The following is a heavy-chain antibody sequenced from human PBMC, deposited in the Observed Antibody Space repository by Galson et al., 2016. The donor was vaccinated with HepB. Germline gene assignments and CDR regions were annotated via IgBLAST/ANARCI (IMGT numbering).Heavy chain of an antibody. J-gene: IGHJ4*02. CDR1: GDSVSSGSYY. Sequence: QVQLEESGPGLVKPSETLSLTCGVSGDSVSSGSYYWSWIRQPPAKGLEWIGYIYNNNGSAKYNPSLKSRVTISVDTSKNHFSLKLNSVTAADTAVYYCASSRVSMGHSFGVLDYWGLGTLVTVSS. V-gene: IGHV4-61*03. CDR2: IYNNNGSA. CDR3: ASSRVSMGHSFGVLDY. D-gene: IGHD3-10*01.